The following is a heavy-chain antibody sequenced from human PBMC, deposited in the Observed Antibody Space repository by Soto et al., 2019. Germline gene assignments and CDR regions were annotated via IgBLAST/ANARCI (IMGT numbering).Heavy chain of an antibody. CDR2: ISGSGGTT. CDR1: GFTFGNYA. D-gene: IGHD2-2*01. CDR3: ARSSCRSASCYFPLYNWCDH. V-gene: IGHV3-23*01. Sequence: PGGSLRLSCAASGFTFGNYAMNWVRQAPGKGLEWVSAISGSGGTTYYADSVKGRFTVSRDNSRNTLYLQMNTLRAEGTAVYYCARSSCRSASCYFPLYNWCDHWGQGTPVTVSS. J-gene: IGHJ5*02.